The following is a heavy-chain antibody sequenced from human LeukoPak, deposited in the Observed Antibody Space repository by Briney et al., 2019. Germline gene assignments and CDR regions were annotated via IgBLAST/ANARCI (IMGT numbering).Heavy chain of an antibody. J-gene: IGHJ4*02. CDR3: ARRWGNIVGVTYEY. Sequence: PSETLSLTCTISGSSITSVSHYWGWIRQPPGKGLEWIGDIYYTGSTYYSPSLRSRVTMSVHTSENQFSLRLDSVTAVDTAVYYCARRWGNIVGVTYEYWGQGTLVTVSS. V-gene: IGHV4-39*01. CDR2: IYYTGST. D-gene: IGHD3-16*01. CDR1: GSSITSVSHY.